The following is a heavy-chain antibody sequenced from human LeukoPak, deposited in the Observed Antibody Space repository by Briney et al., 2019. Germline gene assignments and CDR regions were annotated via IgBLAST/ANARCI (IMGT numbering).Heavy chain of an antibody. V-gene: IGHV4-39*07. CDR1: GGSISSSSYY. CDR3: AREFNTIFGVVTSFDY. Sequence: SETLSLTCTVSGGSISSSSYYWGWIRQPPGKGLEWIGSIYYSGSTYYNPSLKSRVTISVDTSKNQFSLKLSSVTAADTAVYYCAREFNTIFGVVTSFDYWGQGTLVTVSS. D-gene: IGHD3-3*01. CDR2: IYYSGST. J-gene: IGHJ4*02.